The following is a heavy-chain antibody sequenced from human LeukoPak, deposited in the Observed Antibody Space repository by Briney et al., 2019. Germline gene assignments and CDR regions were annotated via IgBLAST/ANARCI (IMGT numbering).Heavy chain of an antibody. CDR1: GFTVSSNE. V-gene: IGHV3-38-3*01. CDR3: KKDMGERQWLAYFDY. Sequence: GGSLRLSCAASGFTVSSNEMSWVRQAPGKGLEWVSSISGGSTYCADSRKGRFTISRDNSKNTLHLQMNSLRAEDTAVYYCKKDMGERQWLAYFDYWGQGTLVTVSS. J-gene: IGHJ4*02. D-gene: IGHD6-19*01. CDR2: ISGGST.